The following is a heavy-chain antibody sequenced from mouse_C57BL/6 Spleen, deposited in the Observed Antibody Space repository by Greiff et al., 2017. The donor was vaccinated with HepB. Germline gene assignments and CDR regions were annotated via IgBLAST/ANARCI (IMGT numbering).Heavy chain of an antibody. J-gene: IGHJ4*01. CDR3: ARGPITTVVAPIYYAMDY. CDR1: GFSLTSYG. V-gene: IGHV2-2*01. CDR2: IWSGGST. D-gene: IGHD1-1*01. Sequence: QVQLQQSGPGLVQPSQSLSITCTVSGFSLTSYGVHWVRQSPGKGLEWLGVIWSGGSTDYNAAFISRLSISKDNSKSQVFFKMNSLQADDTAIYYCARGPITTVVAPIYYAMDYWGQGTSVTVSS.